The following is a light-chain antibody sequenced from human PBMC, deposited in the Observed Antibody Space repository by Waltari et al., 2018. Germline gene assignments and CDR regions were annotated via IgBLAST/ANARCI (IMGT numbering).Light chain of an antibody. Sequence: QSALTQPASGSGSPGQAIPISCTGTNRDVGGYNLVPWDQQHPGKAPKLLIYDVSNRPSAVSNRFSGSKSGNTASLTISGLQAEDEADYYCSSYTSSSTWVFGGGTKLTVL. V-gene: IGLV2-14*01. CDR3: SSYTSSSTWV. CDR1: NRDVGGYNL. J-gene: IGLJ3*02. CDR2: DVS.